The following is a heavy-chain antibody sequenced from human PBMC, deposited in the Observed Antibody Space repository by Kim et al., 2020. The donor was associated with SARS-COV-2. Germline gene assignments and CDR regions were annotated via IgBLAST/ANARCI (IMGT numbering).Heavy chain of an antibody. Sequence: SETLSLTCAVYGGSFSGYYWSWIRQPPGKGLEWIGEINHSGSTNYNPSLKSRVTISVDTSKNQFSLKLSSVTAADTAVYYCARLAYDSSGYYLGYWGQGT. CDR3: ARLAYDSSGYYLGY. CDR1: GGSFSGYY. J-gene: IGHJ4*02. V-gene: IGHV4-34*01. D-gene: IGHD3-22*01. CDR2: INHSGST.